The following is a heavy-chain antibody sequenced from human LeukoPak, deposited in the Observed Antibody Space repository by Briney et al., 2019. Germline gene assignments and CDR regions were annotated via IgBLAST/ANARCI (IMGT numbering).Heavy chain of an antibody. Sequence: VASVKVSCKASGYTFNTYGTNWVRQAPGQGLEWMGWINTNTGNPTYAQGFTGRFVFSLDTSVSTAYLQISSLKAEDTAVYYCARGSIGAPHHFDYWGQGTLVTVSS. V-gene: IGHV7-4-1*02. CDR1: GYTFNTYG. CDR2: INTNTGNP. D-gene: IGHD3-10*01. CDR3: ARGSIGAPHHFDY. J-gene: IGHJ4*02.